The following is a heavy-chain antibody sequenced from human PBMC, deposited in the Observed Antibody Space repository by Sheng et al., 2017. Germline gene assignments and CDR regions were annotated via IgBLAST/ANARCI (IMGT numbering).Heavy chain of an antibody. CDR1: GGSISSHY. CDR2: IYYSGST. Sequence: QVQLQESGPGLVKPSETLSLTCTVSGGSISSHYWSWIRQPPGKGLEWIGYIYYSGSTNLQPLPQESSHHISRHVQKNQFSLKLSSVTAADTAVYYCAREEYYYGSGSPRGFDPWGQGTLVTVSS. V-gene: IGHV4-59*11. D-gene: IGHD3-10*01. CDR3: AREEYYYGSGSPRGFDP. J-gene: IGHJ5*02.